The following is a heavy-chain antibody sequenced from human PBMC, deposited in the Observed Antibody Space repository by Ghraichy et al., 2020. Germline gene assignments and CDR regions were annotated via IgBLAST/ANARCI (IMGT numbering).Heavy chain of an antibody. CDR1: GFTFSDYY. CDR2: IDFSGSTI. J-gene: IGHJ3*02. CDR3: ARGATGYAYAFDI. D-gene: IGHD2-15*01. Sequence: GGSLRLSCAASGFTFSDYYMNWIRQAPGKGLEWVSYIDFSGSTIFYADSVKSRFTVSRDNTKNSLFVQMNSLRAEDTAVYYCARGATGYAYAFDIWGQGTMVTVSS. V-gene: IGHV3-11*04.